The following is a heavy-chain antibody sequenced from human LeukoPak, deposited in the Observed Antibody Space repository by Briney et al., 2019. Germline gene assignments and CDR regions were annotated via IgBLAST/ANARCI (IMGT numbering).Heavy chain of an antibody. CDR3: AKDITMTTVTTFDY. Sequence: GGTLRLSCAASGFTFSSYGMSWVRQAPGKGLEWVSVISGSGGSTYYADSVKGRFTISRDNSKNTLYLQMNSLRAEDTAVYYCAKDITMTTVTTFDYWGQGTLVTVSS. V-gene: IGHV3-23*01. CDR2: ISGSGGST. CDR1: GFTFSSYG. D-gene: IGHD4-17*01. J-gene: IGHJ4*02.